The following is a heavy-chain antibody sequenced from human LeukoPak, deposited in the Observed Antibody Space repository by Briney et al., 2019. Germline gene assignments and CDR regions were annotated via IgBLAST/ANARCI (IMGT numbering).Heavy chain of an antibody. J-gene: IGHJ3*02. Sequence: SETLSLTCAVYGGPFSGYYWSWIRQPPGKGLEWIGEINHSGSTNYNPSLKSRVTISVDTSKNQFSLKLSSVTAADTAVYYCARVDCSGGSCYRVNAFDIWGQGTMVTVSS. V-gene: IGHV4-34*01. D-gene: IGHD2-15*01. CDR1: GGPFSGYY. CDR2: INHSGST. CDR3: ARVDCSGGSCYRVNAFDI.